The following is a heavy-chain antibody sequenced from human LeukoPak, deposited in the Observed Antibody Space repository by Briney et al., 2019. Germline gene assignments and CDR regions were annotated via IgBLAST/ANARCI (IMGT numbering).Heavy chain of an antibody. CDR2: MRPGSGNT. J-gene: IGHJ6*03. CDR1: GYTFTSFD. Sequence: ASLKVSCKASGYTFTSFDINWVRQAAGQGLEWMGWMRPGSGNTGYAESFQGRITLTRDTSTNTAFMELSSLTSEDTAVYYCARGYYYYYMDVWGKGTTVTVSS. V-gene: IGHV1-8*01. CDR3: ARGYYYYYMDV.